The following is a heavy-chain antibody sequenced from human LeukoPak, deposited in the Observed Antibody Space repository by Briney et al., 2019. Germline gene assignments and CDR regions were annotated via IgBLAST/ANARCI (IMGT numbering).Heavy chain of an antibody. CDR2: ISAYNGNT. Sequence: ASVKVSCKASGYTFTSYGISWVRQAPGQGLEWMGWISAYNGNTNYAQKLQGRVTMTTDTSTSTAYMELRSLRSDDTAVYYCARTPATNIMALYYYYYMDVWGKGTTVTVSS. D-gene: IGHD5-12*01. CDR1: GYTFTSYG. CDR3: ARTPATNIMALYYYYYMDV. J-gene: IGHJ6*03. V-gene: IGHV1-18*01.